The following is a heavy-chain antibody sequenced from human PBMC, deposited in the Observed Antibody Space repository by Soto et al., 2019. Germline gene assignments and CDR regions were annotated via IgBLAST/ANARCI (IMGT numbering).Heavy chain of an antibody. V-gene: IGHV3-21*01. J-gene: IGHJ5*02. Sequence: GGSLRLSCAASGFNFSNYGMNWVRQAPGKGLEWVSSISSGSIYIYYADSMKGRFTISRDNAKNSLSLQMNSLRAEDTAVYYCARDQTVGDWFDPWGQGTLVTAPQ. CDR3: ARDQTVGDWFDP. CDR2: ISSGSIYI. CDR1: GFNFSNYG. D-gene: IGHD2-21*02.